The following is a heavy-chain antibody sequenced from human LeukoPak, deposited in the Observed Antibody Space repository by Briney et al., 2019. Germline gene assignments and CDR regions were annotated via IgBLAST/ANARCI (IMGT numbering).Heavy chain of an antibody. CDR3: ARFETVAAKPLEY. V-gene: IGHV3-21*01. Sequence: GGSLRLSCAASGFTFSDYSMNWVRQVPGKGLDWVSSISSTSTYILYGDSVKGRFTISRDNARNSLYLQMNSLRAEDTAVYYCARFETVAAKPLEYWGQGTLVTVSS. CDR2: ISSTSTYI. CDR1: GFTFSDYS. D-gene: IGHD6-19*01. J-gene: IGHJ4*02.